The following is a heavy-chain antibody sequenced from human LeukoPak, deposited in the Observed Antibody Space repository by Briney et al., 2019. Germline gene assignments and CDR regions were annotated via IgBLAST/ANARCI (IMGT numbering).Heavy chain of an antibody. CDR3: VRGYSFGPYGMDV. V-gene: IGHV3-64D*09. CDR2: ISDSGGST. Sequence: GGSLRLSCSASGFPFSSYAMHWVRQAPGKGLEYVSAISDSGGSTYYADSVKGRFTTSRDNSKSTLYLQMSSLRAEDTAVYFCVRGYSFGPYGMDVWGQGTTVTVSS. D-gene: IGHD2-15*01. CDR1: GFPFSSYA. J-gene: IGHJ6*02.